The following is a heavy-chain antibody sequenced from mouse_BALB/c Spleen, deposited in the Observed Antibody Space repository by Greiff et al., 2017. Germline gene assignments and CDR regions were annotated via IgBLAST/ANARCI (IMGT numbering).Heavy chain of an antibody. Sequence: EVKVVESGGDLVKPGGSLKLSCAASGFTFSSYGMSWVRQTPDKRLEWVATISSGGSYTYYPDSVKGRFTISRDNAKNTLYLQMSSLKSEDTAMYYCARYGNRGDSSGYDAMDYWGQGTSVTVSS. CDR2: ISSGGSYT. J-gene: IGHJ4*01. D-gene: IGHD3-2*01. V-gene: IGHV5-6*01. CDR3: ARYGNRGDSSGYDAMDY. CDR1: GFTFSSYG.